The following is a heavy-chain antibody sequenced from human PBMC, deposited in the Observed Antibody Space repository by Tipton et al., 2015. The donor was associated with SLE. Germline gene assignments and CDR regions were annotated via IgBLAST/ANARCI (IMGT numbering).Heavy chain of an antibody. V-gene: IGHV4-39*07. CDR1: GGSISSSLYY. D-gene: IGHD3-22*01. CDR2: VYYTGNT. CDR3: ARDEYRYDTTGYHLLGHFDF. J-gene: IGHJ4*02. Sequence: TLSLTCTVSGGSISSSLYYWGWIRQPPGKGLEWVGTVYYTGNTFYNPSLKSRVTISVDTSKNQFSLNLSSVTAADTAVYYCARDEYRYDTTGYHLLGHFDFWGQGTLVTVSS.